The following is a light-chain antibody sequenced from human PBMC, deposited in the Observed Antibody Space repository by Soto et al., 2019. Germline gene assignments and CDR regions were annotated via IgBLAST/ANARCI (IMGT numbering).Light chain of an antibody. Sequence: QSVLTQPPSLSGAPGQRITISCTGTSSNLGAAFAVQWYQQLPGAAPKLLIFRNNQRPSGVPDRFSGSKSDTSASLAISGLRSEDEADYFCAAWDDSLSRVVFGGGTKLTVL. J-gene: IGLJ3*02. CDR1: SSNLGAAFA. CDR2: RNN. CDR3: AAWDDSLSRVV. V-gene: IGLV1-47*01.